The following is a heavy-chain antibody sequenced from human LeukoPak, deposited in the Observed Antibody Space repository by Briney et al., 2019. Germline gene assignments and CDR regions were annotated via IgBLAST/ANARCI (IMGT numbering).Heavy chain of an antibody. CDR3: ARLSHYYDSSGYYYMEYYFDY. J-gene: IGHJ4*02. D-gene: IGHD3-22*01. V-gene: IGHV5-51*01. Sequence: GESLKISCKGSGYSFTSYWIGWVRQMPGKGLNWMGIIYPVDSDTRYSPSFQGQVTISADKSISTAYLQWSSLKASDTAMYYCARLSHYYDSSGYYYMEYYFDYWGQGTLVTVSS. CDR1: GYSFTSYW. CDR2: IYPVDSDT.